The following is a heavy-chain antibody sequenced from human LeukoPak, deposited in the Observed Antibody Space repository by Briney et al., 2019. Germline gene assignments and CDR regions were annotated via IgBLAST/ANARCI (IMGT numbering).Heavy chain of an antibody. CDR2: IVGSGGST. Sequence: GGSLRLSCAASGFTFSSYSMNWVRQAPGKGLEWVSAIVGSGGSTYYADSVKGRFTISRDNSKNTLYLQMNSLRAEDTAVYYCAKARPVEWELSYIYQDFDYWGQGTLVTVSS. V-gene: IGHV3-23*01. CDR1: GFTFSSYS. D-gene: IGHD3-3*01. CDR3: AKARPVEWELSYIYQDFDY. J-gene: IGHJ4*02.